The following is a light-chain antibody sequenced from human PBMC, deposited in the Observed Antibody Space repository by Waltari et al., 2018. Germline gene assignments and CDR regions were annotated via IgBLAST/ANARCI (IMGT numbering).Light chain of an antibody. V-gene: IGKV1-33*01. CDR3: QQYDNLPLT. J-gene: IGKJ4*01. CDR2: DAS. Sequence: DIQMTQSLSSLSASVADRVTITCQASQDLSNYLNWYQQKPGKAPKLLIYDASNLETGVPSRFSGSGSGTDFTFTISSLQPEDIATYYCQQYDNLPLTFGGGTKVEIK. CDR1: QDLSNY.